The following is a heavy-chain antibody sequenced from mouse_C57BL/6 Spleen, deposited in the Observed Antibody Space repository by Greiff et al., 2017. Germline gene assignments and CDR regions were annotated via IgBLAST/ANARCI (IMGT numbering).Heavy chain of an antibody. CDR1: GYTFTNYW. J-gene: IGHJ1*03. D-gene: IGHD4-1*01. CDR2: IYPGGGYT. V-gene: IGHV1-63*01. CDR3: ARSWDGYFDV. Sequence: VQLQQSGAELVRPGTSVKMSCKASGYTFTNYWIGWAKQRPGHGLEWIGDIYPGGGYTNYNEKFKGKDTLTAAKSSSTAYMQFSSLTSEDSAIYCCARSWDGYFDVWGTGTTVTVSS.